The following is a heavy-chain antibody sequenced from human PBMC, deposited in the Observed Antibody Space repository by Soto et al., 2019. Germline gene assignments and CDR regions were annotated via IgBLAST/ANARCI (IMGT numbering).Heavy chain of an antibody. J-gene: IGHJ2*01. CDR3: ARVGGQQLVRKGYFDL. D-gene: IGHD6-13*01. Sequence: QVQLVESGGGVVQPGRSLRLSCAASGFTFSSYAMHWVRQAPGKGLEWVAVISYDGSNKYYADSVKGRFTISRDNSKNTLYLQMNSLRAEDTAVYYCARVGGQQLVRKGYFDLWGRGTLVTVSS. CDR1: GFTFSSYA. V-gene: IGHV3-30-3*01. CDR2: ISYDGSNK.